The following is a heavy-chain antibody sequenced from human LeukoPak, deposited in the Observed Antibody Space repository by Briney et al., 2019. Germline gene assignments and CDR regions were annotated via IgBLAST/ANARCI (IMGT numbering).Heavy chain of an antibody. J-gene: IGHJ6*02. Sequence: GGSLRLSCAATVLTFSSYGMNWARQAPGKGLEWVASINHNGNVNYYVDSVKGRFTISRDNAKNSLYLQMSNLRAEDTAVYFCARGGGLDVWGQGATVTVSS. D-gene: IGHD3-16*01. CDR3: ARGGGLDV. CDR1: VLTFSSYG. V-gene: IGHV3-7*03. CDR2: INHNGNVN.